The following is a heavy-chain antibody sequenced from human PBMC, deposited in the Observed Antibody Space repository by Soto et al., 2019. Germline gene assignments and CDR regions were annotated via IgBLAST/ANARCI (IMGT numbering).Heavy chain of an antibody. CDR1: GFPFSNYE. J-gene: IGHJ4*02. D-gene: IGHD3-10*01. V-gene: IGHV3-23*01. CDR3: ARGVHDDDKSAFDY. CDR2: ISASGGST. Sequence: PGGSLRLSCVASGFPFSNYEMSWVRQAPGKGLVWVSVISASGGSTYYADSVKGRFTISRDNSKNTLYLQMRSLRAEDTAVYYCARGVHDDDKSAFDYWGQGTLVTVSS.